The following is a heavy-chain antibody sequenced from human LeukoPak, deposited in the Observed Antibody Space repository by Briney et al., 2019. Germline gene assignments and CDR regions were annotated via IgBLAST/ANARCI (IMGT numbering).Heavy chain of an antibody. D-gene: IGHD4-17*01. CDR3: ARDYGDSERNAFDI. Sequence: ASVKVSCKASGGTFSSYAISWVRHAPGQGLEWMGRIIPIFGTANYAQKFQGRVTITTDESTSTAYMELSSLRSEDTAVYYCARDYGDSERNAFDIWGQGTMVTVSS. CDR2: IIPIFGTA. J-gene: IGHJ3*02. V-gene: IGHV1-69*05. CDR1: GGTFSSYA.